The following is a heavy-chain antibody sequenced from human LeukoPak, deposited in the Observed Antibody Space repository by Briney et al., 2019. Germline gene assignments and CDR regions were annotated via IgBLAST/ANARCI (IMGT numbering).Heavy chain of an antibody. D-gene: IGHD2-8*01. J-gene: IGHJ4*02. CDR3: ARDRSYCTNGVCSIGAFDY. V-gene: IGHV1-69*05. CDR1: GGTFSTYA. CDR2: IIPVFGTA. Sequence: SVKVSCKPSGGTFSTYAITWVRQAPGQGLEWMGAIIPVFGTANSAQQFQDRVTITTDESTSTAYMELSSLRSEDTAVYYCARDRSYCTNGVCSIGAFDYWGQGTLVTVSS.